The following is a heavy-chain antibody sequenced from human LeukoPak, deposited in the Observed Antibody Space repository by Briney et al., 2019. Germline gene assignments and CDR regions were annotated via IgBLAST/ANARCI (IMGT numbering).Heavy chain of an antibody. Sequence: SETLSLTCTVSGGSMSSSNYYWGWIRQPPGKGLEWSGRIYYSGSTYFNPSLKSRVTISVDTSKNQFSLKLSSVTAADTAVYYCARRPYSYMDVWGKGTTVTVSS. CDR2: IYYSGST. CDR3: ARRPYSYMDV. J-gene: IGHJ6*03. V-gene: IGHV4-39*01. CDR1: GGSMSSSNYY.